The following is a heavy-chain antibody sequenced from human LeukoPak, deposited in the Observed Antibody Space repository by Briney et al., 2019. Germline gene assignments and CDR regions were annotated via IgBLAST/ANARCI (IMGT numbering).Heavy chain of an antibody. J-gene: IGHJ4*02. V-gene: IGHV3-74*01. D-gene: IGHD3-10*01. CDR2: INSAGDTT. CDR3: VRGRYTERGVDY. Sequence: PGGSLTLSCAASGFTFSDSWMHWVRQAAGRGLVWVSRINSAGDTTSYADSVKGRFTISRDNAKNTVHLQMTSVRAEDTAVYYCVRGRYTERGVDYWGQGTLVTVSS. CDR1: GFTFSDSW.